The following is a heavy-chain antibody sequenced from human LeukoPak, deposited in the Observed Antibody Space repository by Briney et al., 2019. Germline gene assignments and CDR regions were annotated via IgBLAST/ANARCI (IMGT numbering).Heavy chain of an antibody. J-gene: IGHJ6*02. CDR3: ARKYYYYGMDV. Sequence: GASVKVSCKASGYTFTSYDINWVRQATGQGLEWMGWMNPNSGNTGYAQKLQGRVTMTTDTSTSTAYMELRSLRSDDTAVYYCARKYYYYGMDVWGQGTTVTVSS. CDR2: MNPNSGNT. V-gene: IGHV1-8*01. CDR1: GYTFTSYD.